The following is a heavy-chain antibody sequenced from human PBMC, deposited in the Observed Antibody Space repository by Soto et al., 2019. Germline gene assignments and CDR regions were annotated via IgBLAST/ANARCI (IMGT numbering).Heavy chain of an antibody. CDR1: GYSFTGYY. CDR2: INPDSGAT. CDR3: ARGDYGTGGYPFPYFDY. J-gene: IGHJ4*02. Sequence: HEHLVQSGAEVKRPGASLKVSCKASGYSFTGYYIHWVRQAPGQGLEWMGWINPDSGATNYAQNFQGRVTLTSDTSIRTAYMDLTRLTSDDTAVYYCARGDYGTGGYPFPYFDYWGQGTLVIVSS. V-gene: IGHV1-2*02. D-gene: IGHD2-8*02.